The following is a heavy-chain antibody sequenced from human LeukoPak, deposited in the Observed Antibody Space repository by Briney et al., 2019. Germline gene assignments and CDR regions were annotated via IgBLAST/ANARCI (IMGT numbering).Heavy chain of an antibody. D-gene: IGHD6-25*01. Sequence: SETLSLTCTVSGGSLNNYFWSWIRQPAGKGLEWIGRIFVSESTNYNPSLKSRVTMSIDPTKNQSSLQVTSVTAADTAVYYCARGENVRSSSGHLDHWGQGILVTVSS. CDR3: ARGENVRSSSGHLDH. V-gene: IGHV4-4*07. CDR2: IFVSEST. J-gene: IGHJ4*02. CDR1: GGSLNNYF.